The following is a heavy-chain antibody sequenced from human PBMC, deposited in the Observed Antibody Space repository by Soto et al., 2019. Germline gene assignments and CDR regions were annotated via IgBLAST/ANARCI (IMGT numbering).Heavy chain of an antibody. CDR2: INPNSGAT. CDR1: GYTFPGYF. D-gene: IGHD3-3*01. CDR3: ARGGGTILAPLP. V-gene: IGHV1-2*02. Sequence: ASVKVSCKASGYTFPGYFMHRVRQAPGQGLEWMGWINPNSGATKYAQKFQGRVTLSRDTSIRTAYMELTGLRSDDTAVYYCARGGGTILAPLPWGQGTQVTVSS. J-gene: IGHJ5*02.